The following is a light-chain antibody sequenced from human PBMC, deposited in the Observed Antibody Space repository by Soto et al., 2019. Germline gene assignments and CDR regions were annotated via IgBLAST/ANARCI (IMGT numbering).Light chain of an antibody. CDR1: QSVSSNY. Sequence: EIVLTQSPGTLSLSPGERATFSCRASQSVSSNYLAWYQQKPGQAPRLLICAASSRATGIPDRFSGSGSGTDFTLTISRLEPEDFAVYYCQHYGSSPYTFGQGTKLEIK. J-gene: IGKJ2*01. CDR2: AAS. V-gene: IGKV3-20*01. CDR3: QHYGSSPYT.